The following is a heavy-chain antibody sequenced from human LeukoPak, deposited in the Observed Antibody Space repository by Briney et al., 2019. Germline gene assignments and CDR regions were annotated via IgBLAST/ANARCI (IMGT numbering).Heavy chain of an antibody. CDR3: ARGNWIPAAAVSAADY. Sequence: GGSLRLSCAASGFTFSRFWMNWVRQAPGKGLEWLANIREDGSDKYYVDSVKGRFTISRDNAKNSLYLQMNSLRAEDSAVYYCARGNWIPAAAVSAADYWGQGTLVTVSS. CDR1: GFTFSRFW. J-gene: IGHJ4*02. V-gene: IGHV3-7*01. CDR2: IREDGSDK. D-gene: IGHD6-13*01.